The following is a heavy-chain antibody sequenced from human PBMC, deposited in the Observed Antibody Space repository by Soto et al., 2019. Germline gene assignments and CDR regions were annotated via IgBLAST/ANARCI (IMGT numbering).Heavy chain of an antibody. Sequence: SVKVSCKASGFTFTSSAVQWVRQARGQRLGWIGWIVVGSGNTNYAQKFQERVTITRDMSTSTAYMELSSLRSEDTAVYYCAADFWSGYYTQYYYYGMDVWGQGTTVTVSS. J-gene: IGHJ6*02. CDR3: AADFWSGYYTQYYYYGMDV. CDR2: IVVGSGNT. V-gene: IGHV1-58*01. D-gene: IGHD3-3*01. CDR1: GFTFTSSA.